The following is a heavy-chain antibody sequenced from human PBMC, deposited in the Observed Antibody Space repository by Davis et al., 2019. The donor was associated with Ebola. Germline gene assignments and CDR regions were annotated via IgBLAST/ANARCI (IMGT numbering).Heavy chain of an antibody. CDR2: IYYSGST. J-gene: IGHJ6*02. Sequence: SETLSLTCTVSGGSISSGGYYWSWIRQHPGKGLEWIGYIYYSGSTYYNPSLKSRVTISVDKSKNQFSLKLSSVTAADTAVYYCATSTYYYGMDVWGQGTTVTVSS. V-gene: IGHV4-31*09. CDR3: ATSTYYYGMDV. CDR1: GGSISSGGYY.